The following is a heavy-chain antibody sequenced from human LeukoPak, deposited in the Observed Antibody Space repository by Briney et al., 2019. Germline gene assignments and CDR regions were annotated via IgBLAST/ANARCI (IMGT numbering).Heavy chain of an antibody. CDR2: IYSGGST. CDR1: GFTVSSNY. D-gene: IGHD6-19*01. V-gene: IGHV3-53*01. CDR3: ARQAVAGIPDY. J-gene: IGHJ4*02. Sequence: GGSLRLSCAASGFTVSSNYMSWVRQAPGKGLEWVSVIYSGGSTYYADSVKGRFTISRDNSKNTLYLQMNSLRAEDTAVYYCARQAVAGIPDYWGQGTLVTVSS.